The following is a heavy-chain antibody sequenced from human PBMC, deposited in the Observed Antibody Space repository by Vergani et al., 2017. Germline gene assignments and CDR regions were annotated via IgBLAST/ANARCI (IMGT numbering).Heavy chain of an antibody. CDR3: ARDSSITIFGVPLDV. J-gene: IGHJ6*04. Sequence: QVQLQESGPGLVKPSQTLSLTCTVSGGSINNGDYYWSWIRQPPGNGLEWIGYIYYTGSTYYNPSLKSRVTISEDTSKNQFSLKLSSVTAADTAVYYCARDSSITIFGVPLDVWGKGTTVTVSS. D-gene: IGHD3-3*01. CDR1: GGSINNGDYY. CDR2: IYYTGST. V-gene: IGHV4-30-4*01.